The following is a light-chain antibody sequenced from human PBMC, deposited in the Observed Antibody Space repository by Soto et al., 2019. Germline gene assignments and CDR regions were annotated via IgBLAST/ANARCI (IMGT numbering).Light chain of an antibody. Sequence: QSALTQPDSVSGSPGQSITISCTGTSSDVGGYNYVSWYQQHPGKAPKLMIYDVSNRPSGVSNRFFGSKSGNTASLTISGRQAEDDADYYCCSYTGGSTLEVFGGGTKLTVL. J-gene: IGLJ2*01. CDR3: CSYTGGSTLEV. CDR1: SSDVGGYNY. V-gene: IGLV2-14*01. CDR2: DVS.